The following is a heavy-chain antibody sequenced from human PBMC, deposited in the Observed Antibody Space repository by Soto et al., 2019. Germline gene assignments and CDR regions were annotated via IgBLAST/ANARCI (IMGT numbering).Heavy chain of an antibody. V-gene: IGHV1-2*04. CDR3: AREDYYDSSGSI. J-gene: IGHJ4*02. CDR2: INPNSGGT. CDR1: GYTFTFYY. Sequence: XSVKVCWTCSGYTFTFYYRHWVRQAPGQGLEWMGWINPNSGGTNYAQKFQGWVTMTRDTSISTAYMELRSLRSDDTAVYYCAREDYYDSSGSIWGQGTLVTVSS. D-gene: IGHD3-22*01.